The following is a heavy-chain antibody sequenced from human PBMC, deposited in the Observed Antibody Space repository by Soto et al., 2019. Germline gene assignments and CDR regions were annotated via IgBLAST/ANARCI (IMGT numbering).Heavy chain of an antibody. CDR1: SGSFSGYY. V-gene: IGHV4-34*01. Sequence: SETLSLTCSIYSGSFSGYYWSWIRQPPGKGLEWIGEISQSGNTNYSPSLKSRVSISIDTSKKQFSLNLASVSAADTAVYYCASVPKFSGSHQTRPSFWGKGTLVPVSS. CDR3: ASVPKFSGSHQTRPSF. D-gene: IGHD6-25*01. J-gene: IGHJ4*02. CDR2: ISQSGNT.